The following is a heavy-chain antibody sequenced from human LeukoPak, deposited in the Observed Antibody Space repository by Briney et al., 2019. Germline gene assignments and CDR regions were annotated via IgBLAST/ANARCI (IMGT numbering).Heavy chain of an antibody. CDR3: VKTDASFYNEH. CDR1: GFTFSNYA. D-gene: IGHD3-10*01. Sequence: GGSLRLSCSASGFTFSNYAMHWVRQAPGKGLEFVSAITNNGGSTFYTDSVKGRFTISRDNSKNTLYLQMSSLRTEDTAVYYCVKTDASFYNEHWGQGTLVTVSS. CDR2: ITNNGGST. V-gene: IGHV3-64D*09. J-gene: IGHJ4*02.